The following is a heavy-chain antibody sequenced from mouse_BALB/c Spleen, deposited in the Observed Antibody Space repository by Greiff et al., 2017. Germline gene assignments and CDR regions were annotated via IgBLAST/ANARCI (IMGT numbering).Heavy chain of an antibody. D-gene: IGHD4-1*01. Sequence: VQLQQSASELARPGASVKMSCKASGYTFTSYTMHWVKQRPGQGLEWIGYINPSSGYTEYNQKFKDKTTLTADKSSSTAYMQLSSLTSEDSAVYYCARTGTNYYAMDYWGQGTSVTVSS. J-gene: IGHJ4*01. CDR2: INPSSGYT. CDR1: GYTFTSYT. V-gene: IGHV1-4*02. CDR3: ARTGTNYYAMDY.